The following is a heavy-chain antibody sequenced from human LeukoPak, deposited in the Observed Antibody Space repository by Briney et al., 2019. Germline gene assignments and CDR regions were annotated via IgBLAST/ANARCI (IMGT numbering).Heavy chain of an antibody. Sequence: PGGSLRLSCAASGFTFSSYSMNWVRQAPGKGLEWISHISSSSSNKFYADSVKGRFTISRDNDKNSLHLQMNSLRAEDTAVYYCCSETYYYDSSGGSYFDYWGQGTLVTVSS. CDR3: CSETYYYDSSGGSYFDY. J-gene: IGHJ4*02. D-gene: IGHD3-22*01. CDR1: GFTFSSYS. V-gene: IGHV3-48*01. CDR2: ISSSSSNK.